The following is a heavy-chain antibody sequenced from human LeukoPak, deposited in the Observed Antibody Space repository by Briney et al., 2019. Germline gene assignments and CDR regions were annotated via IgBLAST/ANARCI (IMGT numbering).Heavy chain of an antibody. CDR3: ARDVRYFDGSGYPHDAFDV. J-gene: IGHJ3*01. D-gene: IGHD3-22*01. CDR2: IYTGGGT. Sequence: PGGSLRLSCAASGFSVSGSYMTWVRQTPGKGLEWLSVIYTGGGTDYADFVKGRFTISRDDSRNALYLEMNSLRVDDTAVYYCARDVRYFDGSGYPHDAFDVWGQGTMVTVSS. V-gene: IGHV3-53*01. CDR1: GFSVSGSY.